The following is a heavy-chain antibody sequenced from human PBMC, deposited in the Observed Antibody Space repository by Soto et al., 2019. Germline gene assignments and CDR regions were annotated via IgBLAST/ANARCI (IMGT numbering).Heavy chain of an antibody. D-gene: IGHD3-3*01. CDR3: ARQKGDFWSGYWNYYYYMDV. J-gene: IGHJ6*03. CDR1: GGSISSSSYY. CDR2: IYYSGST. V-gene: IGHV4-39*01. Sequence: PSETLSLTCTVSGGSISSSSYYWGWIRQPPGKELEWIGSIYYSGSTYYNPSLKSRVTISVDTSKNQFSLKLSSVTAADTAVYYCARQKGDFWSGYWNYYYYMDVWGKGTTVTVSS.